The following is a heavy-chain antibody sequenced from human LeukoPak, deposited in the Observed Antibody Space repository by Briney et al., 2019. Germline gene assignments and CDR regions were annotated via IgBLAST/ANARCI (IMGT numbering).Heavy chain of an antibody. CDR2: MNPNSGNA. J-gene: IGHJ4*02. Sequence: ASVKVSCKASGGTFSTYSITWVRQAPGQGLECMGWMNPNSGNAGYAQKFQGRVTMTRNTSISTAYMELSSLRSEDTAVYYCARCPPSGSYACLHWGQGTLVTVSS. CDR3: ARCPPSGSYACLH. CDR1: GGTFSTYS. D-gene: IGHD1-26*01. V-gene: IGHV1-8*02.